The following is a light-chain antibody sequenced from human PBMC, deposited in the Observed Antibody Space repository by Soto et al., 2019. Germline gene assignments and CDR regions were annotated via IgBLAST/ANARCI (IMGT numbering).Light chain of an antibody. CDR1: QRISTH. Sequence: IQMTQSPSSLSASVVDRVIMTCRASQRISTHLNWYQQKPGKAPKLLIYAASSLQSGVPSRFSGSGSGTDFTLTISSLQPEDFATYYCQQSNTTPRTFGQGTKVDIK. V-gene: IGKV1-39*01. CDR3: QQSNTTPRT. CDR2: AAS. J-gene: IGKJ1*01.